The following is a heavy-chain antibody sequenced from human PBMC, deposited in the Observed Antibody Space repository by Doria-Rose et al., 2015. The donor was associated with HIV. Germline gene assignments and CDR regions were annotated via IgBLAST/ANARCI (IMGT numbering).Heavy chain of an antibody. J-gene: IGHJ4*02. Sequence: SGPVLVKPTETLTLTCTVSGVSLSSPGMGVSWIRQPPGKALEWLANIFSDDERSYKTSLKSRLTISRGTSESQVVLTMTDIDPVDTATYYCARIKSSRWYHKYYFDFWGQGILVIVSA. V-gene: IGHV2-26*01. CDR2: IFSDDER. CDR3: ARIKSSRWYHKYYFDF. D-gene: IGHD6-13*01. CDR1: GVSLSSPGMG.